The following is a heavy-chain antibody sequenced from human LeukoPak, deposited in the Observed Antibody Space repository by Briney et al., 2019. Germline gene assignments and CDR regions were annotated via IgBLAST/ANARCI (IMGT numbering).Heavy chain of an antibody. D-gene: IGHD4-23*01. Sequence: GGSLRLSCAASGFTFDDCGMSRVRQAPGKGLEWVSGINWNGGSTGYADSVKGRFTISRDNAKNSLYLQMNSLRAEDTALYYCARGTEDYGGNSGYFQHWGQGTLVTVSS. V-gene: IGHV3-20*04. CDR3: ARGTEDYGGNSGYFQH. CDR2: INWNGGST. J-gene: IGHJ1*01. CDR1: GFTFDDCG.